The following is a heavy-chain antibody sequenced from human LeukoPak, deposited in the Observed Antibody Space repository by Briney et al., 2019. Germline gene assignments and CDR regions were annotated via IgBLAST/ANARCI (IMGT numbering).Heavy chain of an antibody. CDR3: ARGVIAGDPYSDY. CDR2: INHSGST. CDR1: GGSFSGYY. D-gene: IGHD6-13*01. Sequence: SETLSLTCAVYGGSFSGYYWSWIRQPPGKGLEWIGEINHSGSTNYNPSLKSRVTISVDTSKNQFSLKLSSVTAADTAVYYCARGVIAGDPYSDYWGQGTLVTVSS. V-gene: IGHV4-34*01. J-gene: IGHJ4*02.